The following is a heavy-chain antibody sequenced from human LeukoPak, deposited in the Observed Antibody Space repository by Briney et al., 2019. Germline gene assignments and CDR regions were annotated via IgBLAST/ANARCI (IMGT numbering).Heavy chain of an antibody. CDR2: INHSGST. D-gene: IGHD3-10*01. Sequence: SETLSLTCAVYGESFSGYYWTWIRQPPGKGLEWIGEINHSGSTNYNPSLKSRVIILIDTAKNHFSLNLSSVTAADTAVYYCARSDGYGLVGIWGQGTMVTVSS. CDR3: ARSDGYGLVGI. J-gene: IGHJ3*02. V-gene: IGHV4-34*01. CDR1: GESFSGYY.